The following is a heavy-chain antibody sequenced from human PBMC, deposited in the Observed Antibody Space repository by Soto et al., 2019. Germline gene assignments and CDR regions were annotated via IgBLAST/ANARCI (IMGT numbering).Heavy chain of an antibody. Sequence: SLRLSCAASGFTFSIYAMHWVRQAPGKGLEWVAVISYDVSNKYYADSVKDRFTISRDNSKNTLYLQMNSLGAEDTAVYYCPRDRGAYCSSTSCYTRVGYYYYGMDVWGQGTTVTVSS. D-gene: IGHD2-2*02. J-gene: IGHJ6*02. CDR3: PRDRGAYCSSTSCYTRVGYYYYGMDV. CDR2: ISYDVSNK. V-gene: IGHV3-30-3*01. CDR1: GFTFSIYA.